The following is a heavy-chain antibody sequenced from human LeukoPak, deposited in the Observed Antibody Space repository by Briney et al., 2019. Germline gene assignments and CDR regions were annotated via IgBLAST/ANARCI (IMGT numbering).Heavy chain of an antibody. Sequence: PGGSLRLSCAVPGFTFSSYATNWVRQAPGKGLEWVSGFSGSGAGTYYAGSVKGRFTISRDNSKNTLYLQMNSLRAEDTAVYYCAKMVREFYTIYYYFDYWGQGTLVTVSS. D-gene: IGHD4-11*01. J-gene: IGHJ4*02. CDR3: AKMVREFYTIYYYFDY. V-gene: IGHV3-23*01. CDR2: FSGSGAGT. CDR1: GFTFSSYA.